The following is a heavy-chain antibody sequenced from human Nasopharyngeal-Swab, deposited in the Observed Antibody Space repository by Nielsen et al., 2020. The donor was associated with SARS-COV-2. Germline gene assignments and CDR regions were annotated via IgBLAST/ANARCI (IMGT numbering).Heavy chain of an antibody. CDR1: GGSISSYY. J-gene: IGHJ5*02. CDR3: ARGGWGNWFDP. CDR2: IYYSGST. D-gene: IGHD3-16*01. V-gene: IGHV4-59*01. Sequence: SETLSLTCTVSGGSISSYYWSWIRQPPGKGLEWIGYIYYSGSTNYNPSLKSRGTISVDTSKNQFPLKLSSVTAADTAVYYCARGGWGNWFDPWGQGTLVTVSS.